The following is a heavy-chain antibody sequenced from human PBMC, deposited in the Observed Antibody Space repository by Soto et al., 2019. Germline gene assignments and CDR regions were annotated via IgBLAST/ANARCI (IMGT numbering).Heavy chain of an antibody. CDR1: GDSVSGNSAA. D-gene: IGHD3-16*01. J-gene: IGHJ4*02. Sequence: SQTLSLTCAISGDSVSGNSAAWNWIRQSPSRGLEWLGRTYYRSRWYNDHAVSVKSRITVTPDTSKKQFSLHLNSVTPEDTAVYYCAREFTYYVSMDSYLDYGGQGALVAVSS. CDR2: TYYRSRWYN. V-gene: IGHV6-1*01. CDR3: AREFTYYVSMDSYLDY.